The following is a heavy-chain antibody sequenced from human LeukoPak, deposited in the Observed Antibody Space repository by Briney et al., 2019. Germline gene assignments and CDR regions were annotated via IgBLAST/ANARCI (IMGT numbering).Heavy chain of an antibody. Sequence: WASVTVSCKASGYTFTNYDINWVRQATGQGLEWMGWMNPNSGTTGYAQKFLGRVTITRNTSISTTYMELSSLRSEDTAVYYCARGRSPGTSMEYYYYMDVWGKGTMVTVSS. CDR2: MNPNSGTT. V-gene: IGHV1-8*03. CDR3: ARGRSPGTSMEYYYYMDV. J-gene: IGHJ6*03. CDR1: GYTFTNYD. D-gene: IGHD1-1*01.